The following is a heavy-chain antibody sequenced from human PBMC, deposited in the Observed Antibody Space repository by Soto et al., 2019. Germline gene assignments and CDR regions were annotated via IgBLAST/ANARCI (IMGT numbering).Heavy chain of an antibody. CDR2: INPNSGGT. CDR3: ATRVDGSGSYRDPEYGMDV. D-gene: IGHD3-10*01. J-gene: IGHJ6*02. V-gene: IGHV1-2*04. Sequence: QVQLVQSGAEVKKPGASVKVSCKASGYTFTGYYMHWVRQAPGQGLEWMGWINPNSGGTNYARKFQGWVTMTRDTSISTAYMELSRLRSDDTAVYYCATRVDGSGSYRDPEYGMDVWGQGTTVTVSS. CDR1: GYTFTGYY.